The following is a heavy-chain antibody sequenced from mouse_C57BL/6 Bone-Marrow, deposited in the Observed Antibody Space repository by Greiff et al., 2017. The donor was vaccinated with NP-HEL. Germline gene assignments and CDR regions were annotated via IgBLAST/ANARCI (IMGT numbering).Heavy chain of an antibody. CDR2: IYPRSGNT. V-gene: IGHV1-81*01. D-gene: IGHD1-1*01. CDR1: GYTFTSYG. CDR3: ARANYGSRRNWYFDV. Sequence: QVQLQQSGAELARPGASVKLSCKASGYTFTSYGISWVKQRTGQGLEWIGEIYPRSGNTYYNEKFKGQATLTADKSSSTAYMQLRSLTSEDTAVYFCARANYGSRRNWYFDVWGTGTTVTVSS. J-gene: IGHJ1*03.